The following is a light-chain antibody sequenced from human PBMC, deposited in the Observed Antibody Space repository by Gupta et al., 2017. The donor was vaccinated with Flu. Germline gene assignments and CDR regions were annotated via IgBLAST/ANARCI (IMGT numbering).Light chain of an antibody. V-gene: IGKV3-20*01. J-gene: IGKJ4*01. CDR3: QQYGSSPT. CDR2: GAS. Sequence: EIVLTQSPGTLSLSPGERATLSCRASQSVSSSYLAWYQQKPGQAPRLLIYGASSRATGIPDRVSGSGAGKDFTLTSSRLEPEDFAVYYGQQYGSSPTFGGGTKVEIK. CDR1: QSVSSSY.